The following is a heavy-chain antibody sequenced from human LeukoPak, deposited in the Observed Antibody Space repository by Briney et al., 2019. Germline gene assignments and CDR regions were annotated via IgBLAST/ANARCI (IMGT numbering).Heavy chain of an antibody. Sequence: PGGSLRLSCVASGFTFSSYSMNWVRQAPGKGLEWVSYISSSSSTIYYADSVKGRFTISRDNAKNSLYLQMNSLRAEDTAVYYCASNTVADYYYYYMGVWGKGTTVTVSS. CDR3: ASNTVADYYYYYMGV. D-gene: IGHD4-23*01. CDR2: ISSSSSTI. V-gene: IGHV3-48*01. J-gene: IGHJ6*03. CDR1: GFTFSSYS.